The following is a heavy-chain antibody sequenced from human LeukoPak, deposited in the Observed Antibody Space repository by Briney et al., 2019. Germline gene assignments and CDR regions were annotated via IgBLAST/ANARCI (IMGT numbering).Heavy chain of an antibody. D-gene: IGHD3-16*01. CDR2: IYHSGST. CDR1: GYSISSGYY. V-gene: IGHV4-38-2*02. CDR3: ARAWGVEGKFDY. Sequence: SETLSLTCTVSGYSISSGYYWGWIRQPPGKGLEWIGSIYHSGSTYYNPSLKSRVTISVDTPKNQFSLKLSSVTAADTAVYYCARAWGVEGKFDYWGQGTLVTVSS. J-gene: IGHJ4*02.